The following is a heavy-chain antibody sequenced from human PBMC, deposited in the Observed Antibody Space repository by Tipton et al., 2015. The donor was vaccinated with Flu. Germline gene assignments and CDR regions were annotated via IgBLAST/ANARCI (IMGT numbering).Heavy chain of an antibody. D-gene: IGHD6-19*01. V-gene: IGHV3-23*01. CDR3: AKSKYSSGWYEYYYGMDV. CDR1: GFTFSSYA. J-gene: IGHJ6*02. CDR2: ISGSGGST. Sequence: SPRLSCAASGFTFSSYAMSWVRQAPGKGLEWVSAISGSGGSTYYADSVKGRFTISRDNSKNTLYLQMNSLRAEDTAVYYCAKSKYSSGWYEYYYGMDVWGQGTTVTVSS.